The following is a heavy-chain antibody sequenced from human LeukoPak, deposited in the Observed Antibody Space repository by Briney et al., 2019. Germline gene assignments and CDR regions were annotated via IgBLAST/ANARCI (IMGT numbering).Heavy chain of an antibody. CDR2: ISNDGRNK. CDR1: GFTFRNYG. Sequence: GGSLRLSCATSGFTFRNYGVHWVRQAPGKGLEWVAVISNDGRNKYYADSVKSRFTISRDNSKNTLYLQMNSLRPEDTAVYYCAKVGYVEDTAKVGHYFDYWGQGTLVTVSS. J-gene: IGHJ4*02. CDR3: AKVGYVEDTAKVGHYFDY. V-gene: IGHV3-30*18. D-gene: IGHD5-18*01.